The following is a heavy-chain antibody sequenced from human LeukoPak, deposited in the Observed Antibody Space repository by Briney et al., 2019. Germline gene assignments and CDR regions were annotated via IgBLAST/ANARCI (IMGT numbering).Heavy chain of an antibody. V-gene: IGHV3-53*01. J-gene: IGHJ4*02. CDR2: IYSGGSA. D-gene: IGHD1-14*01. Sequence: PGGSLRLSCAASGFTVSSNYMSWVRQAPGKGLEWVSVIYSGGSAYYADSVKGRFTISRDNSKNTLYLQMNSLRAEDTAVYYCAREDRNYVVFDYWGQGTLVTVSS. CDR3: AREDRNYVVFDY. CDR1: GFTVSSNY.